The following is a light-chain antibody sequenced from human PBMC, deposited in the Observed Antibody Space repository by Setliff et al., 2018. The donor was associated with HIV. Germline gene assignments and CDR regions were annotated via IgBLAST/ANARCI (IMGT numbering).Light chain of an antibody. J-gene: IGLJ1*01. V-gene: IGLV2-14*01. CDR1: SSNVGAYKY. Sequence: QSALTQPASVSGSPGQSIAISCTGTSSNVGAYKYVSWYQQHPGKAPRLLIYEVNNRPSGVPNRFSGSKSGNTASLTISGLQLEDEAEYHCASFTKSSALEDVFGTGTKGTVL. CDR2: EVN. CDR3: ASFTKSSALEDV.